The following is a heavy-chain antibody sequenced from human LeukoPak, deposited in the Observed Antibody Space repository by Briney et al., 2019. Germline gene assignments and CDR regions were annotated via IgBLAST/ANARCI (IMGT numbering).Heavy chain of an antibody. CDR3: ARGTAIVVVPGAIPRDGSFDY. V-gene: IGHV4-34*01. Sequence: SETLSLTYAVYGGSFSGYYWSWIRQPPGKGLEWIGEINHSGSTNYNPSLKSRVTISVDTSKKQFSLKLISVTAADTGVYYCARGTAIVVVPGAIPRDGSFDYWGQGTLVTVSS. J-gene: IGHJ4*02. CDR1: GGSFSGYY. CDR2: INHSGST. D-gene: IGHD2-2*02.